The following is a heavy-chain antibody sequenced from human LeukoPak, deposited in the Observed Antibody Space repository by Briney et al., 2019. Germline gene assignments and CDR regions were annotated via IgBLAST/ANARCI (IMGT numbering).Heavy chain of an antibody. D-gene: IGHD1-26*01. CDR3: AKVPIQSPRPSGSYYGDDAFDI. J-gene: IGHJ3*02. CDR1: GFTFSSYS. CDR2: ISSSSSYI. Sequence: GGSLRLSCAASGFTFSSYSMNWVRQAPGKGLEWVSSISSSSSYIYYADSVKGRFTISRDNAKNSLYLQMNSLRAEDTALYYCAKVPIQSPRPSGSYYGDDAFDIWGQGTMVTVSS. V-gene: IGHV3-21*04.